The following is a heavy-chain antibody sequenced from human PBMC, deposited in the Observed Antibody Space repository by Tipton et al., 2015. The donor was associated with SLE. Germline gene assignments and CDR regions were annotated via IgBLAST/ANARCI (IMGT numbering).Heavy chain of an antibody. CDR2: LSAYNGNP. J-gene: IGHJ6*02. CDR1: GYTFTSYG. Sequence: QLVQSGAEVKKPGASVKVSCKASGYTFTSYGISWVRQAPGQGLEWMGWLSAYNGNPNYAQKLQGRVTMTTDTSTSTAYMELRSLRSDDTAVYYCASPGEGRFLEWLPDYYYYGMDVWGQGTTVTVSS. CDR3: ASPGEGRFLEWLPDYYYYGMDV. V-gene: IGHV1-18*01. D-gene: IGHD3-3*01.